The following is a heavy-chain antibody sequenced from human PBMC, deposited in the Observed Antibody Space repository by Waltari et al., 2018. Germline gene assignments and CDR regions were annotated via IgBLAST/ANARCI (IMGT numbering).Heavy chain of an antibody. D-gene: IGHD3-22*01. V-gene: IGHV1-69-2*01. CDR1: GYTFTDYS. Sequence: EVQLVQSGAEVKKPGATVKISCKVSGYTFTDYSMHGLKQAPGKGLEWMGLVDPEDGETIYAEKFQGRVTITADTSTDTAYMELSSLRSEDTAVYYCARGDHDSSGFRQNYWGQGTLVTVSS. J-gene: IGHJ4*02. CDR2: VDPEDGET. CDR3: ARGDHDSSGFRQNY.